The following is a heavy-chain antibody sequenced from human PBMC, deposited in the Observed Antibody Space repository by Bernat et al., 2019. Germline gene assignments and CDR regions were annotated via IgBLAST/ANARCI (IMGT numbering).Heavy chain of an antibody. CDR1: GFTFGDYA. D-gene: IGHD3-22*01. Sequence: EVQLVESGGGLVQPGRSLRLSCTASGFTFGDYAMSWVRQAPGKGLEWVGFIRSKAYGGTTDYAAPVKGRFTISRDDSKNTLYLQMNSLKTEDTAVYYCTTDYRYDSSGYYTSFDYWGQGTLVTVSS. CDR3: TTDYRYDSSGYYTSFDY. CDR2: IRSKAYGGTT. V-gene: IGHV3-49*04. J-gene: IGHJ4*02.